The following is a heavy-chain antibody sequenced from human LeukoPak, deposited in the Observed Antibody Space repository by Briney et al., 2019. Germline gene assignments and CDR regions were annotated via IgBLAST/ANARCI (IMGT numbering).Heavy chain of an antibody. CDR2: IYTGGST. CDR1: GGSISSGSYY. D-gene: IGHD3-3*01. CDR3: ARSDYDFWSGGYYGMDV. V-gene: IGHV4-61*02. Sequence: SQTLSLTCTVSGGSISSGSYYWSWIRQPAGKGLEWIGRIYTGGSTNYNPSLKSRVTISVDTSKNQFSLKLSSVTAADTAVYYCARSDYDFWSGGYYGMDVWGQGTTVTVSS. J-gene: IGHJ6*02.